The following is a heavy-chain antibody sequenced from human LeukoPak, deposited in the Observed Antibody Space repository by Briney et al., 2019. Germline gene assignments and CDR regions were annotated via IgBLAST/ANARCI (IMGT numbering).Heavy chain of an antibody. CDR1: GGSISSYY. CDR2: IYTSGST. CDR3: ARDGIVATNPYYYYGMDV. V-gene: IGHV4-4*07. D-gene: IGHD5-12*01. Sequence: SETLSLTCTVSGGSISSYYWSWIRQPAGKGLEWIGRIYTSGSTNYNPSPKSRVTMSVDTSKNQFSLKLSSATAADTAVYYCARDGIVATNPYYYYGMDVWGQGTTVTVSS. J-gene: IGHJ6*02.